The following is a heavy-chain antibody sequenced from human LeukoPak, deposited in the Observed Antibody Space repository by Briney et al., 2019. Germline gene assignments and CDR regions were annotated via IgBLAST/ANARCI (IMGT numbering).Heavy chain of an antibody. CDR2: ILDDGSKK. CDR3: ARGEGLYGSGSYSPPDS. D-gene: IGHD3-10*01. CDR1: GFNFGGYG. V-gene: IGHV3-30*02. J-gene: IGHJ4*02. Sequence: GGSLRLSCAASGFNFGGYGMHWVRQAPGKGLEWVAFILDDGSKKYYADSAKGRFVISRDNSDNMLYLQINSLRLDDTAVYYCARGEGLYGSGSYSPPDSWGQGTLVAVSS.